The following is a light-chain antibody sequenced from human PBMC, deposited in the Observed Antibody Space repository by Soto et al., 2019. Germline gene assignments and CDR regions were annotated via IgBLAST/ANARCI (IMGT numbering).Light chain of an antibody. CDR3: QQYSSYPHT. CDR1: QSINMW. CDR2: KAS. Sequence: DIQMTQSPSTLSASVGDRVTITCRASQSINMWLAWYQQKPGKAPKLLIYKASFLESGVPSRLSGSGSGTDFTLTIRSLQPHDSATYYCQQYSSYPHTFGQGTKLAIK. J-gene: IGKJ2*01. V-gene: IGKV1-5*03.